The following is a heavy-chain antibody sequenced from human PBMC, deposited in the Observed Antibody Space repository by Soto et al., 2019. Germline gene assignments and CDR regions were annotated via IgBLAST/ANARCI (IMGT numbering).Heavy chain of an antibody. D-gene: IGHD1-26*01. Sequence: QVQLQESGPGLVKPPETLSVTCTVSGASISSSLYYWAWIRQSPGRGLEWIGTIDYSGDNYYDPSLKRRVSISADTSKHHRSLKVTSVTVADTAVYFCARQPRPLRRSSVDFWGQGTLVIVSS. J-gene: IGHJ4*02. CDR1: GASISSSLYY. CDR3: ARQPRPLRRSSVDF. CDR2: IDYSGDN. V-gene: IGHV4-39*01.